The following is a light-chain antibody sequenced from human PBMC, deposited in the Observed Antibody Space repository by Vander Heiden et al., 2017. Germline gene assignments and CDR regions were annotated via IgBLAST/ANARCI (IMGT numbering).Light chain of an antibody. CDR2: LNSDGSH. V-gene: IGLV4-69*01. CDR3: QTWGTGIQV. J-gene: IGLJ3*02. CDR1: SGHSSYA. Sequence: QLVLTQSPSASASLGASVPITCTLSSGHSSYAIASHQQQPEKGPRYLMKLNSDGSHSKGDGIPGRFSGSSAGAERNLTISGLEDEDEDDYYCQTWGTGIQVFGGGTKLTVL.